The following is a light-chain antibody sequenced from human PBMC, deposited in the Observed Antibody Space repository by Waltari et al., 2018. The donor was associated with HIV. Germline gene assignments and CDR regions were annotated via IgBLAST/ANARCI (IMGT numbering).Light chain of an antibody. V-gene: IGLV3-21*02. Sequence: SYVLTQPPSVSVAPGQPARITCGGNNIGSESVPWYQQKPGQAPVVVVYDDSDRPSGIPERFSGSNSGNTATLTVSRVEAGDEADYYCQVWDSSSDRYVFGTGTKVTVL. J-gene: IGLJ1*01. CDR3: QVWDSSSDRYV. CDR1: NIGSES. CDR2: DDS.